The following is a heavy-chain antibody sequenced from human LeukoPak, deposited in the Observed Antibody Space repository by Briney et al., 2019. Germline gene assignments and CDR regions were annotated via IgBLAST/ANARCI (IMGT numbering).Heavy chain of an antibody. CDR2: ISSSSSTI. CDR3: ARASSSWYGGDAFDI. J-gene: IGHJ3*02. D-gene: IGHD6-13*01. Sequence: GGSLRLSCAASGFTFSSYSMNWVRQAPGKGLEWVSYISSSSSTIYYADSVKGRFTISRDNAKNSLYLQVNSLRAEDTAVYYCARASSSWYGGDAFDIWGQGAMVTVSS. CDR1: GFTFSSYS. V-gene: IGHV3-48*01.